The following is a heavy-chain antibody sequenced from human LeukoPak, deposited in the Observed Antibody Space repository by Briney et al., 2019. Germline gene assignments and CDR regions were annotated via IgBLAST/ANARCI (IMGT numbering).Heavy chain of an antibody. V-gene: IGHV1-69*04. J-gene: IGHJ6*02. CDR1: GGTFSSYA. D-gene: IGHD3-22*01. Sequence: GASVKVSCKASGGTFSSYAISWVRQAPGQGLEWMGRIIRILGIANYAQKFQGRVTITADKSTSTAYMELSSLRSEDTAVYYCARGTSSGYYYGGPYGMDVWGQGTTVTVSS. CDR2: IIRILGIA. CDR3: ARGTSSGYYYGGPYGMDV.